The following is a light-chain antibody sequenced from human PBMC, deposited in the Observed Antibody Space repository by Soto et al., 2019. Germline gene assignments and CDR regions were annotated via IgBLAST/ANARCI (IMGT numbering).Light chain of an antibody. V-gene: IGKV1D-12*01. Sequence: DIQLTQSPSSVSASVGDRVTITCRASQGVSSWLAWYRQKPGTAPKLLIYSAATLQSGVPSRFSGSGSGTHFTLTISNLQPEDFGTYFCQQANGFPLSFGGGTTVEIK. J-gene: IGKJ4*01. CDR1: QGVSSW. CDR2: SAA. CDR3: QQANGFPLS.